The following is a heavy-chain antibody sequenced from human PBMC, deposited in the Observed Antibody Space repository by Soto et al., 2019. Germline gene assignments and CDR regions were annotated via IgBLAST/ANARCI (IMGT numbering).Heavy chain of an antibody. J-gene: IGHJ4*02. D-gene: IGHD1-26*01. CDR3: SRSPEVAVRGAY. Sequence: PGGSLRLSCTGSGFPFSAYNINWVRQAPGKGLEWVSSITVGSSHIYQPNSMKGRFTISRDDAKNSVYLQIDSLRDEDTALYYCSRSPEVAVRGAYWGQGTLVTVS. V-gene: IGHV3-21*01. CDR1: GFPFSAYN. CDR2: ITVGSSHI.